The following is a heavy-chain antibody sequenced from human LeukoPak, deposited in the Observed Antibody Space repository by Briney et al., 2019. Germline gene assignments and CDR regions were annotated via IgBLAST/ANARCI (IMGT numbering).Heavy chain of an antibody. CDR1: GGTFSSYA. CDR2: IIPIFGTA. D-gene: IGHD5-24*01. Sequence: SVKVSCKASGGTFSSYAISWVRQAPGQGLEWMGGIIPIFGTANYAQKFQGRVTITADESTSTAYMELSSLRSEDTAVYYCASLRRDGYNYGYYYGMDVWGRGTTVTVSS. J-gene: IGHJ6*02. CDR3: ASLRRDGYNYGYYYGMDV. V-gene: IGHV1-69*13.